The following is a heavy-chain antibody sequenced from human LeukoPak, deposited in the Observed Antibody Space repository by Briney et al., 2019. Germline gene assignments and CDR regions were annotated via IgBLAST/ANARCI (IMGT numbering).Heavy chain of an antibody. CDR1: GGSISSGNYY. CDR2: IFHSGTT. Sequence: SETLSLTCSVSGGSISSGNYYWGWIRQPPGKGLEWIGNIFHSGTTYYSASLERRVTISVDTSLNQFSLDLRSVTAADTAVYYCARTAPYYYYMDVWGKGTTVTVSS. CDR3: ARTAPYYYYMDV. J-gene: IGHJ6*03. V-gene: IGHV4-39*07.